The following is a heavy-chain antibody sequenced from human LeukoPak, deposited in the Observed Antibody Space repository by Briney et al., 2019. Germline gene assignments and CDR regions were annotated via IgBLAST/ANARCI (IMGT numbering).Heavy chain of an antibody. V-gene: IGHV3-48*01. CDR1: GFTFSSYS. CDR2: ISSDSSTV. D-gene: IGHD3-3*01. Sequence: PGGSLRLSCAASGFTFSSYSMNWVRQAPGKGLEWISYISSDSSTVYFADSVKGRFTISRDNAKNSLYLQMNRLRAEDTAVYFCARDKTYSDFWLWGQGTLVTVSS. J-gene: IGHJ4*02. CDR3: ARDKTYSDFWL.